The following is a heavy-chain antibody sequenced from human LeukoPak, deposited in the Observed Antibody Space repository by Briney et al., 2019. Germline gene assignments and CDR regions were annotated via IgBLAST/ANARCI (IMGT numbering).Heavy chain of an antibody. Sequence: SETLSLTCTVSGASISGYYWSWIRQPPGKGLEWIGYIYYSGSTNYNPSLKSRVTILLDRSKNQFSLKLSSVTAADTAVYYCATRGSGSPFDPWGQGTLVTVSS. D-gene: IGHD3-10*01. CDR2: IYYSGST. V-gene: IGHV4-59*01. CDR3: ATRGSGSPFDP. J-gene: IGHJ5*02. CDR1: GASISGYY.